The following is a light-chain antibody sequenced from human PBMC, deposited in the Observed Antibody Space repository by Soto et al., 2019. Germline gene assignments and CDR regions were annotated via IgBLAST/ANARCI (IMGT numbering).Light chain of an antibody. V-gene: IGLV2-14*01. J-gene: IGLJ1*01. CDR1: SSDIGAYNY. CDR3: SSYTTTGTRV. Sequence: QSALTQPASVSGSPGQSITISCTGTSSDIGAYNYVSWYQHHPGEAPELIIYEVTYRPSGVSDRFSGSKSANTASLTISGLQAEDEADYYCSSYTTTGTRVFGTGTKVTV. CDR2: EVT.